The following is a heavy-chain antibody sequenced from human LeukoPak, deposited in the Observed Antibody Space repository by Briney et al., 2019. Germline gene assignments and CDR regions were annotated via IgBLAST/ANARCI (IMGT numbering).Heavy chain of an antibody. CDR2: IWYDGSDE. CDR3: ASFSSSWYRFEN. CDR1: GFTFSSYG. V-gene: IGHV3-33*01. D-gene: IGHD6-13*01. Sequence: GGSLRLSCAASGFTFSSYGMHWVRQAPGKGLEWVSVIWYDGSDEYYGDSVKGRFTISRDNSKNTLYLQMNSLRAEDTAVYYCASFSSSWYRFENWGQGTLVTVSS. J-gene: IGHJ4*02.